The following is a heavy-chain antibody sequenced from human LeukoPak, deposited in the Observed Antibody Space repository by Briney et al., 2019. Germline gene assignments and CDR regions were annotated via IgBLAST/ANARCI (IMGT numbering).Heavy chain of an antibody. D-gene: IGHD5-24*01. Sequence: SSETLSLTCTVSGGSISSYYWNWIRQPPGKGLEWIGYIYYSGSTNYNPSLKSRITISVDTSKNQFSLKLSSVTAADTAVYYCARVIVGPTPLKMATISGFDSWGQGTLVTVPS. J-gene: IGHJ4*02. CDR2: IYYSGST. CDR3: ARVIVGPTPLKMATISGFDS. V-gene: IGHV4-59*01. CDR1: GGSISSYY.